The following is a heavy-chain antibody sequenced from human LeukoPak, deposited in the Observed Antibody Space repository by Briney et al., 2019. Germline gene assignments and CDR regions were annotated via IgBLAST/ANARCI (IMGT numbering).Heavy chain of an antibody. CDR3: ARSGSSSRYYYMDV. J-gene: IGHJ6*03. Sequence: SETLSLTCAVSGGSISSFYWSWIRQPPGKGLEWIGYIYYSGSTNYNPSLKSRVTISADTSKNQFSLNLSSVTAADTAVYYCARSGSSSRYYYMDVWGKGTTVTVSS. CDR2: IYYSGST. D-gene: IGHD3-10*01. CDR1: GGSISSFY. V-gene: IGHV4-59*01.